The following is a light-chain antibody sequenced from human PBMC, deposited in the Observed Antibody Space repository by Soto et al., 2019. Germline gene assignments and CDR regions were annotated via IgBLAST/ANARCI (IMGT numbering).Light chain of an antibody. CDR1: QSVSSH. J-gene: IGKJ4*01. Sequence: EIVLTQSPASISLSPGERATLSCRASQSVSSHLAWFQQRPGQAPRLLIYGASNRATGIPASFGGSGSGTNFTLTISRLEHEDFAVYYCQQRSNWPPVLTFGGGTKVESK. CDR2: GAS. V-gene: IGKV3-11*01. CDR3: QQRSNWPPVLT.